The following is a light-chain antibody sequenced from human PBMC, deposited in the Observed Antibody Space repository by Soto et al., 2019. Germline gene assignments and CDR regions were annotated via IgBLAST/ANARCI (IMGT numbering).Light chain of an antibody. CDR2: DAS. CDR3: QHYDNLPLT. Sequence: IQMTQSPSSLSASVGYRFTIACQASHNIYNYLNWYHQKXGRAPKLLIFDASNLETGVPSRFSGSGSRTHFSLTINNLQPEDVGTYFCQHYDNLPLTFGGGTKVDIK. CDR1: HNIYNY. J-gene: IGKJ4*01. V-gene: IGKV1-33*01.